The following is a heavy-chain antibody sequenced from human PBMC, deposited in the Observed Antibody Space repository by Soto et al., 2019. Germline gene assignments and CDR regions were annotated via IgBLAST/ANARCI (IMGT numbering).Heavy chain of an antibody. Sequence: GGSLRLSCTASRFTFGDDAMSWFRQAPGKGLEWVGFIRTKAYGGTTEYAASVKGRFTISRDDSKSIAYLQMNSLKTEDTAVYYCTRFSTSCYNCYYYYGMDVWGQGTTVTVSS. J-gene: IGHJ6*02. V-gene: IGHV3-49*03. CDR2: IRTKAYGGTT. CDR3: TRFSTSCYNCYYYYGMDV. D-gene: IGHD2-2*02. CDR1: RFTFGDDA.